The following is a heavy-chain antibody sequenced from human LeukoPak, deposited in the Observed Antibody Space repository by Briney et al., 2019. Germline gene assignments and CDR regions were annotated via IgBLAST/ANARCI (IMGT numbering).Heavy chain of an antibody. CDR3: AKDYLGIAVAVPGY. CDR2: IRYDGSNK. J-gene: IGHJ4*02. V-gene: IGHV3-30*02. CDR1: GFTFSSYG. D-gene: IGHD6-19*01. Sequence: PGGSLRLSCAASGFTFSSYGMHWVRQAPGKGLEWVAFIRYDGSNKYYADSVKGRFTISRDNAKNSLYLQMNSLRAEDTALYYCAKDYLGIAVAVPGYWGQGTLVTVSS.